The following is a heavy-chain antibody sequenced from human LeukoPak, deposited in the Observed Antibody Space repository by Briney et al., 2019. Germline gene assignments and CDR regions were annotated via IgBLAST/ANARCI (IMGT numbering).Heavy chain of an antibody. Sequence: SETLSLTCTVSGGSISSSSYYWGWIRQPPGKGLEWIGSVYYSGSTYDNPSLKSRVTLSVDTSKNQFSLKLSSVTAADTAVYYCARHVYYDILTGYYSDWFDPWGQGILVTVSS. CDR1: GGSISSSSYY. CDR2: VYYSGST. CDR3: ARHVYYDILTGYYSDWFDP. J-gene: IGHJ5*02. D-gene: IGHD3-9*01. V-gene: IGHV4-39*01.